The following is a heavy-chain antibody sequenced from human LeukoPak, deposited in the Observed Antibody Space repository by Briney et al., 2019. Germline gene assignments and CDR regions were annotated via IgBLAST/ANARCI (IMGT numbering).Heavy chain of an antibody. CDR1: GFSISSGHY. CDR2: IYYSGST. D-gene: IGHD3-22*01. J-gene: IGHJ4*02. V-gene: IGHV4-61*01. Sequence: SETLSLTCTVSGFSISSGHYWSWIRQPPGKGLEWIGYIYYSGSTNYNPSLKSRVTISVDTSKNQFSLKLSSVTAADTAVYYCARGGSSGYYYGWGQGTLVTVSS. CDR3: ARGGSSGYYYG.